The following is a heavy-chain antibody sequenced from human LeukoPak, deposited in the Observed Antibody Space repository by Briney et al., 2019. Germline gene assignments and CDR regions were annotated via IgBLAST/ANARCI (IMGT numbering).Heavy chain of an antibody. Sequence: GGSLSLSCAASGFTISSYSMNWVRQAPGKGLEWVSSISSSSSYIYYADSVKGRFTISRDNAKNSPYLQMNSLRAEDTAVYYCARAKLSPKSYYYGSGSYYYFDYWGQGTLVTVSS. CDR1: GFTISSYS. CDR2: ISSSSSYI. CDR3: ARAKLSPKSYYYGSGSYYYFDY. D-gene: IGHD3-10*01. V-gene: IGHV3-21*01. J-gene: IGHJ4*02.